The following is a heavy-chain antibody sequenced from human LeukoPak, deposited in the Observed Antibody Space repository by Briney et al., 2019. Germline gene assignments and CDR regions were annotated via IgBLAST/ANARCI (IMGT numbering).Heavy chain of an antibody. J-gene: IGHJ6*02. CDR3: ARDLLNLFIVGATTRYYYYGMDV. D-gene: IGHD1-26*01. Sequence: PGGSLRLSCAVAGLTVSSNYMSWVRQAPGKGLEWVSVLYSGGTAYYADSVKGRFTISRDNSKNTLYLQMNSLRAEDTAVYYCARDLLNLFIVGATTRYYYYGMDVWGQGTTVTVSS. V-gene: IGHV3-53*01. CDR2: LYSGGTA. CDR1: GLTVSSNY.